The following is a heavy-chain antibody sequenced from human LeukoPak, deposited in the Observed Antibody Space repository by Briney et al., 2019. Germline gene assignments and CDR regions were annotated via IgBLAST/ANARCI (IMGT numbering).Heavy chain of an antibody. V-gene: IGHV3-23*01. CDR3: AKRGVVIRVVLVGFHKEAYYFES. Sequence: QSGGSLRLSCAVSGITLSNYGMSWVRQAPGKGLEWVAGISDTGGGTKYADSVKGRFTISRDNPKNTLFLQMNSLKAEDTAVYFCAKRGVVIRVVLVGFHKEAYYFESWGQGALVTVSS. J-gene: IGHJ4*02. CDR1: GITLSNYG. CDR2: ISDTGGGT. D-gene: IGHD3/OR15-3a*01.